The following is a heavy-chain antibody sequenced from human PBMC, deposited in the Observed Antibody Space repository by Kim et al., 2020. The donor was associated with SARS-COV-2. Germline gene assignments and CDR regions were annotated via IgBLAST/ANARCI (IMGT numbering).Heavy chain of an antibody. D-gene: IGHD3-9*01. CDR1: GFTFSSYS. Sequence: GGSLRLSCAASGFTFSSYSMNWVRQAPGKGLEWVSSISSSSSYIYYADSVKGRFTISRDNAKNSLYLQMNSLRAEDTAVYYCARDGTGYYRTYYYYGMDVWGQGTTVTVSS. V-gene: IGHV3-21*01. CDR3: ARDGTGYYRTYYYYGMDV. J-gene: IGHJ6*02. CDR2: ISSSSSYI.